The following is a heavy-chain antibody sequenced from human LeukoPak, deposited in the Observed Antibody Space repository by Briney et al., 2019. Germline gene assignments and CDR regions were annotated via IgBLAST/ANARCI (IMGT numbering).Heavy chain of an antibody. D-gene: IGHD3-10*01. CDR1: GFTFDDYA. CDR3: AKEMYYGSGSPFDY. Sequence: GRSLRLSCAASGFTFDDYAMHWVRQAPGKGLEWVSGISWNSGSIGYADSVKGRFTISRDNAKNSLYLQMNSLRAEDMALYYCAKEMYYGSGSPFDYWGQGTLVTVSS. J-gene: IGHJ4*02. V-gene: IGHV3-9*03. CDR2: ISWNSGSI.